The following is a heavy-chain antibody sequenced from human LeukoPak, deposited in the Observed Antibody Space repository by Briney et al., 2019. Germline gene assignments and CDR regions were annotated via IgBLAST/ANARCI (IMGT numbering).Heavy chain of an antibody. J-gene: IGHJ3*02. CDR3: ARELAAQYYDSRENAFDI. D-gene: IGHD3-22*01. CDR2: IYSGGST. Sequence: PGGSLRLSCAASGFTVSSNYMSWVRQAPGKGLEWVSVIYSGGSTYYADSVKGRFTISRDNSKNTLYLQMNSLRAEDTAVYYCARELAAQYYDSRENAFDIWGQGTMVTVSS. CDR1: GFTVSSNY. V-gene: IGHV3-53*01.